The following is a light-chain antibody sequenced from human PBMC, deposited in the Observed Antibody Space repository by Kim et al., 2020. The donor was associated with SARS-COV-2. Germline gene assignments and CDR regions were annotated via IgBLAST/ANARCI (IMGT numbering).Light chain of an antibody. V-gene: IGLV3-19*01. J-gene: IGLJ2*01. Sequence: SSELTQDSAVYVALGQTVRITCQGDTLRTYYASWYQQKPGQAPILVIYGKNNRPSGIPDRFSGSSSGNTASLTITGVQAEDEADFYCNSRESSGNRVVFGGGTQLTVL. CDR2: GKN. CDR3: NSRESSGNRVV. CDR1: TLRTYY.